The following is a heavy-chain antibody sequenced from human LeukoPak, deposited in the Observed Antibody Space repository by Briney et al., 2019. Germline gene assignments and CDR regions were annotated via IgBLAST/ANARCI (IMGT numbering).Heavy chain of an antibody. CDR1: GFTFFTYD. D-gene: IGHD1-26*01. CDR2: IGSTGDT. CDR3: AKIAGSGSYQVDY. Sequence: GGSLRLSCVASGFTFFTYDMHWVRQSTGKGLEWVAGIGSTGDTYYPDSVKGRFTISRDNSKNTLYLQMNSLRAEDTAVYYCAKIAGSGSYQVDYWGQGTLVTVSS. J-gene: IGHJ4*02. V-gene: IGHV3-13*01.